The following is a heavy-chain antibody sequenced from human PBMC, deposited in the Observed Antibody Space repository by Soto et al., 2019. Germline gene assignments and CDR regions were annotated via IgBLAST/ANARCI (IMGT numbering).Heavy chain of an antibody. D-gene: IGHD3-10*01. CDR1: GGSFSGYY. J-gene: IGHJ6*02. CDR2: INHSGST. V-gene: IGHV4-34*01. Sequence: QVQLQQWGAGLLKPSETLSLTCAVYGGSFSGYYWSWIRQPPGKGLEWIGEINHSGSTNYNPSLKSRVTISVDTSKNQFSLKLSSVTAADTAVYYCARRDGSGRYYYYYGMDVWGQGTTVTVSS. CDR3: ARRDGSGRYYYYYGMDV.